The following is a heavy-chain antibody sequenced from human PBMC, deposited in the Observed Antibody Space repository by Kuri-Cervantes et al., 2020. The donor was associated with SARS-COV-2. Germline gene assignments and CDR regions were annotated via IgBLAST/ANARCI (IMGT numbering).Heavy chain of an antibody. J-gene: IGHJ4*02. CDR2: ICNSGSA. Sequence: GSLRLSCTVSGGSIRSYCWSWIRQPPGKGLEWIGYICNSGSANYNAFPQSRLTILVDTPKNRFSLHLSSVTAADTAVYYCARHFMWFGELLYYFDYWGQGTLVTVSS. D-gene: IGHD3-10*01. V-gene: IGHV4-59*08. CDR3: ARHFMWFGELLYYFDY. CDR1: GGSIRSYC.